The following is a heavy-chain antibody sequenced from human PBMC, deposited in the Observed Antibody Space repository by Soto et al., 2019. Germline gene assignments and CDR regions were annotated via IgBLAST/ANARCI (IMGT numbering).Heavy chain of an antibody. V-gene: IGHV3-30*18. J-gene: IGHJ4*02. CDR2: ISYDGSNK. Sequence: GGSLRLSCAASGFTFSSYGMHWVRQAPGKGLEWVAVISYDGSNKYYADSVKGRFTISRDNSKNTLYLQMNSLRAKDTAVYYCAKDMGFDYWGQGTLVTVSS. CDR1: GFTFSSYG. CDR3: AKDMGFDY.